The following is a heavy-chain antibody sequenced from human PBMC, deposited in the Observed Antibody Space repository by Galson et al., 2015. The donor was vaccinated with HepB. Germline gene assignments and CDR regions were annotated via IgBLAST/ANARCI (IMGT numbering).Heavy chain of an antibody. Sequence: SLRLSCAASGFTFSSYTMNWVRQAPGKGLEWVSSISGSRTYIYYAESVRGRFTISRDNAKNSLYLQMSRLRVEDTAVYYCASGPPLYSSSWSTEYWGQGTLVTVSS. J-gene: IGHJ4*02. CDR1: GFTFSSYT. CDR3: ASGPPLYSSSWSTEY. V-gene: IGHV3-21*01. D-gene: IGHD6-13*01. CDR2: ISGSRTYI.